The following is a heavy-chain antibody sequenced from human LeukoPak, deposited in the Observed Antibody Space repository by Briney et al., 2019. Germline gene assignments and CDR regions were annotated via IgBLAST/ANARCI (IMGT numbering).Heavy chain of an antibody. CDR1: GYTFTGYY. CDR2: INPNSGGT. J-gene: IGHJ4*02. Sequence: ASVKVSCKASGYTFTGYYMHWVRQTSGQGLEWMGWINPNSGGTNYAQKFQGRVTMTRDTTISTAYMELSRLRSDDTAVYYCARVPHRITMIVVTNYYFDYWGQGTLVTVSS. CDR3: ARVPHRITMIVVTNYYFDY. V-gene: IGHV1-2*02. D-gene: IGHD3-22*01.